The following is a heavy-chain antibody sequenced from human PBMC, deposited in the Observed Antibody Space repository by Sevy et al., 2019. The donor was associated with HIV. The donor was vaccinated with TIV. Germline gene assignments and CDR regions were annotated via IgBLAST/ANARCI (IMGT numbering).Heavy chain of an antibody. CDR2: IYYSGST. CDR3: ARDLGGYYDSSGYPNWFDP. V-gene: IGHV4-31*03. CDR1: GGSISSGGYH. Sequence: SETLSLTCTVSGGSISSGGYHWSWIRQHPGKGLEWIGYIYYSGSTYYNPSLKSRVTISVDTSKNQFSLKLSSVTAADTAVYYCARDLGGYYDSSGYPNWFDPWGQGTLVTVSS. D-gene: IGHD3-22*01. J-gene: IGHJ5*02.